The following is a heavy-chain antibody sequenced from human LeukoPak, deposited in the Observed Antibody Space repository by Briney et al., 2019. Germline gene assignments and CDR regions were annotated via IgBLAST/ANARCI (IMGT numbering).Heavy chain of an antibody. J-gene: IGHJ4*02. CDR3: ARRDNNWNPFDY. D-gene: IGHD1-20*01. CDR2: IYYSGST. CDR1: GGSISSGDYY. V-gene: IGHV4-30-4*01. Sequence: PSQTLSLTCTVSGGSISSGDYYWSWIRQPPGKGLEWIGYIYYSGSTYYNPSLKSRVTISVDTSKNQFSLKLSSVTAADTAVYYCARRDNNWNPFDYWGQGTLVTVSS.